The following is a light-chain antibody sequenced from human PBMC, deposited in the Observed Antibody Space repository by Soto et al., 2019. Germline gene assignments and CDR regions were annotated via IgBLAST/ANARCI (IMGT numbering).Light chain of an antibody. J-gene: IGKJ2*01. Sequence: DFQMTQSPATLSSSVLERFTITCRASQNIRSRLAWFQQKPGKAPKLLIYKASTLKSGVPSRFSGSGSGTEFSLSISSLQPDDFATYYCQQYSTYPYIFGQGTKVDIK. CDR3: QQYSTYPYI. CDR2: KAS. CDR1: QNIRSR. V-gene: IGKV1-5*03.